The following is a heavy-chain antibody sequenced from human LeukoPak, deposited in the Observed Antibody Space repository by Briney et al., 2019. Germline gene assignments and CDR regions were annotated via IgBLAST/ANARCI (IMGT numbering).Heavy chain of an antibody. D-gene: IGHD1-26*01. CDR3: ARDPRRWELQGKEFDY. CDR1: GFTFDDYA. CDR2: ISWNSGSI. Sequence: PGGSLRLSCAASGFTFDDYAMHWVRQAPGKGLEWVSGISWNSGSIGYADSVKGRFTISRDNAKNTLYLQMNSLRAEDTAVYYCARDPRRWELQGKEFDYWGQGTLVTVSS. J-gene: IGHJ4*02. V-gene: IGHV3-9*01.